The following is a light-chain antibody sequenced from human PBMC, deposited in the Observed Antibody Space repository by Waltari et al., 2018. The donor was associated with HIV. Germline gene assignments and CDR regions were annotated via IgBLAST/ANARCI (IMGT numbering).Light chain of an antibody. CDR2: EVS. CDR1: IGDVGGYDY. J-gene: IGLJ3*02. Sequence: QSALTQPPSASGSPGQSLTISCTGTIGDVGGYDYASWYQQHPGKAPKLLIYEVSQRPSGVPARFSGSKSGNTASLTVSGLQAEDEADYHCMSYTGHNRWVFGGGTKLTVL. CDR3: MSYTGHNRWV. V-gene: IGLV2-8*01.